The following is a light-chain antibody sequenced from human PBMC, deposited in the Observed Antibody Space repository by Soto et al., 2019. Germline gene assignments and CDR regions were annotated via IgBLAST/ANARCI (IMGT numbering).Light chain of an antibody. J-gene: IGLJ1*01. V-gene: IGLV2-14*01. CDR3: GSYTSSSTVYV. CDR2: EVS. CDR1: SSDVGGYNY. Sequence: QSALTQPASVSGSPGQSITISCTGTSSDVGGYNYVSWYQQHPGKAPKLMIYEVSYRPSGVSNRFSGSKSGNTASLTISGLQAEDEADYYCGSYTSSSTVYVFGTGTKLTVL.